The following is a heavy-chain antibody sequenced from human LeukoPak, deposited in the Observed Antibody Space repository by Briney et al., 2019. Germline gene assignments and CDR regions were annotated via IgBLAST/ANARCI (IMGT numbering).Heavy chain of an antibody. CDR3: AIDFLRSGAFDI. Sequence: GGSLRLSCAASGFTFSSYSMNWVRQAPGKGLEWVSSISSSSSYLSYADSVKGRFTISRDNAKNSLYLQMNSLRAEDTAVYYCAIDFLRSGAFDIWGQGTMVTVSS. CDR1: GFTFSSYS. CDR2: ISSSSSYL. J-gene: IGHJ3*02. D-gene: IGHD4-17*01. V-gene: IGHV3-21*01.